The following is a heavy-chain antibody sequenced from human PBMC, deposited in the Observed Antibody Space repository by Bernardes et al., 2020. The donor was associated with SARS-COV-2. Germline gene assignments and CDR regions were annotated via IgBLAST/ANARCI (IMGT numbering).Heavy chain of an antibody. D-gene: IGHD3-22*01. V-gene: IGHV3-53*01. CDR2: LYRGGSV. J-gene: IGHJ4*02. Sequence: GGSLRLSCAVSGFIISNYYMSWVRQAPGKGLEWVSVLYRGGSVDYTESVRGRFTFSRDTSKNTLYLQMNSLRAEDTAVYYCARLHYYDNSGLDFWGQGTLVTVSS. CDR1: GFIISNYY. CDR3: ARLHYYDNSGLDF.